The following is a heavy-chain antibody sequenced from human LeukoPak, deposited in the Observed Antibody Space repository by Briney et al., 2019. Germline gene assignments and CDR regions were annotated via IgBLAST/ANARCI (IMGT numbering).Heavy chain of an antibody. V-gene: IGHV3-30-3*01. J-gene: IGHJ4*02. D-gene: IGHD5-18*01. Sequence: GGSLRLSCLASGFTIGNYAMHWVRQAPDKGLEWVAVMSSTGNNKYYAGSVKGRFTIPRDNSRNTLYLEMNSLRAEDTALYYCARDSHAPGTVTVSCYFDNWGQGTLVTVSS. CDR2: MSSTGNNK. CDR3: ARDSHAPGTVTVSCYFDN. CDR1: GFTIGNYA.